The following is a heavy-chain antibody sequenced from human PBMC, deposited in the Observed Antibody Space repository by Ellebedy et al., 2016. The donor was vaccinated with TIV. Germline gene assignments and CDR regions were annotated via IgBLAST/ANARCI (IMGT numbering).Heavy chain of an antibody. CDR1: GFTFSSYG. V-gene: IGHV3-7*03. J-gene: IGHJ4*02. Sequence: GESLKISXAASGFTFSSYGMSWVRQAPGKGLEWVANIKQDGSEKYYVDSVKGRFTISRDNAKNSLYLQMSSLRAEDTAVYYCARRYFDYWGQGTLVTVSS. CDR2: IKQDGSEK. CDR3: ARRYFDY.